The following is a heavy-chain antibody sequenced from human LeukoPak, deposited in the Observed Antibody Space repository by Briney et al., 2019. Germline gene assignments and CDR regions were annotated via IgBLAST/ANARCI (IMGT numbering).Heavy chain of an antibody. D-gene: IGHD6-13*01. CDR1: GFTFISYG. CDR2: IRYDGSNK. CDR3: ARGGSSSWSHVDY. J-gene: IGHJ4*02. V-gene: IGHV3-30*02. Sequence: GGSLRLSCAASGFTFISYGMQWVRQAPGKGLEWVAFIRYDGSNKYYADSVKGRFTISRDNSKNTLYLQMNRLRGEDTAVYYCARGGSSSWSHVDYWGQGTLVTVSS.